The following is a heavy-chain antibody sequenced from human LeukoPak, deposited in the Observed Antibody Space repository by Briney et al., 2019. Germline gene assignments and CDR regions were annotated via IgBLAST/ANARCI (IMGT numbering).Heavy chain of an antibody. CDR1: GYTFTSYG. Sequence: ASVKASCKASGYTFTSYGISWVRQAPGQGLEWMGWISAYNGNTNYAQKLQGRVTMTTDTSTSTAYMELRSLRSDDTAVYYCARVTYYYDSSGYSPFDYWGQGTLVTVSS. V-gene: IGHV1-18*01. CDR3: ARVTYYYDSSGYSPFDY. D-gene: IGHD3-22*01. CDR2: ISAYNGNT. J-gene: IGHJ4*02.